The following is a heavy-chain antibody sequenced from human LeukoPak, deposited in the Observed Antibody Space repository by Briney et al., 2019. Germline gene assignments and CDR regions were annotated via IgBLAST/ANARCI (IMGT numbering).Heavy chain of an antibody. V-gene: IGHV3-23*01. D-gene: IGHD3-10*01. CDR3: ANGITMVRGVPDY. Sequence: GSLRLSCAASGFTFSSSAMTWVRQAPGKGLEWVSGISGSVGSTYYADSVKGRFTISRDNSKNTLYLQMNSLRAEDTAVYYCANGITMVRGVPDYWGQGTLVTVSS. J-gene: IGHJ4*02. CDR1: GFTFSSSA. CDR2: ISGSVGST.